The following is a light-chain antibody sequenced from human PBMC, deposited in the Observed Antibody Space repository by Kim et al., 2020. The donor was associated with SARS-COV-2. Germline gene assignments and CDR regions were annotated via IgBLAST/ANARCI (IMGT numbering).Light chain of an antibody. CDR1: TGAVASGHY. V-gene: IGLV7-46*01. Sequence: QAVVTQEPSLTVSPGGTVTLTCGSSTGAVASGHYPYWFQQKPGQAPRTLIYDTNNRHSWTPARFSGSLLGGKAALTLSGAQPEDEADYYCLLYYSGARVFGGGTKLTVL. J-gene: IGLJ2*01. CDR2: DTN. CDR3: LLYYSGARV.